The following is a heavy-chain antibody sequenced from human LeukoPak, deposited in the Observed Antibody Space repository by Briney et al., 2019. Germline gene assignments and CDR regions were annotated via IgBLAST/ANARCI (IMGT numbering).Heavy chain of an antibody. CDR3: AKGLRYNWNPPVVFDI. D-gene: IGHD1-20*01. J-gene: IGHJ3*02. CDR1: GFTVSSNY. CDR2: IYSGGST. Sequence: GGSLRLSCAASGFTVSSNYMSWVRQAPGKGLEWVSVIYSGGSTYYADSVKGRFTISRDNSKNTLYLQMNSLRAEDTAVYYCAKGLRYNWNPPVVFDIWGQGTMVTVSS. V-gene: IGHV3-53*01.